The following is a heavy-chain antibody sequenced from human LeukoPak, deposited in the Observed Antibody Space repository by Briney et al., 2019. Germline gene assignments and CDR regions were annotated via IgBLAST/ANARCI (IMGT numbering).Heavy chain of an antibody. V-gene: IGHV3-21*01. CDR3: ARDQYDFWSGYTTGMDV. D-gene: IGHD3-3*01. CDR1: GFTFSSYT. J-gene: IGHJ6*02. Sequence: PGGSLRLSCAASGFTFSSYTMNWVRQAPGKGLEWVSSISSSSSYIYYADSVKGRFTISRDNAKNSLYLQMNSLRAEDTAVYYCARDQYDFWSGYTTGMDVWGQGTTVTVSS. CDR2: ISSSSSYI.